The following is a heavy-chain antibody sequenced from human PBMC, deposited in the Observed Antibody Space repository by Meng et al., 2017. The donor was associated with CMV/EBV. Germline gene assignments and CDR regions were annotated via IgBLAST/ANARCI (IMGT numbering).Heavy chain of an antibody. V-gene: IGHV3-20*04. CDR1: GFTFDDYG. CDR2: INWNGGST. Sequence: GGSLRLSCAASGFTFDDYGMSWVRQAPGKGLEWVSGINWNGGSTGYADSVKGRFTISRDNAKNSLYLQMNSLRAEDTAVYYCARGLRIFGVVPSPYHFDYWGQGTLVTVSS. CDR3: ARGLRIFGVVPSPYHFDY. J-gene: IGHJ4*02. D-gene: IGHD3-3*01.